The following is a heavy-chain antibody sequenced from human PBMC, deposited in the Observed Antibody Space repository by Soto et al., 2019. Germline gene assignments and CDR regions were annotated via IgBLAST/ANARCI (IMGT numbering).Heavy chain of an antibody. V-gene: IGHV4-34*01. CDR1: GGSFSGYY. Sequence: SETLSLTCAVYGGSFSGYYWSWIRQPPGKGLEWIGEINHSGSTNYNPSLKSRVTISVDTSKNQFSLKLSSVTAADTAVYYCARGLSYSGSYYTNLNWFDPWGQGTLVTVSS. J-gene: IGHJ5*02. CDR2: INHSGST. D-gene: IGHD3-10*01. CDR3: ARGLSYSGSYYTNLNWFDP.